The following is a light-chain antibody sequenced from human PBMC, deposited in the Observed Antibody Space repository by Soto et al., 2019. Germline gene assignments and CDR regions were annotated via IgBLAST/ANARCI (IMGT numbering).Light chain of an antibody. Sequence: QSVLTQPPSVSAAPGQTVTISCSGSSSNIGNNYVSWYQQLPGTAPKLLIYDNNKRPSGIPDRFSGSNSGTSATLGITGLQTGDEADYYCGTWDSSRSAVFGGGTKLTVL. CDR2: DNN. CDR1: SSNIGNNY. V-gene: IGLV1-51*01. CDR3: GTWDSSRSAV. J-gene: IGLJ2*01.